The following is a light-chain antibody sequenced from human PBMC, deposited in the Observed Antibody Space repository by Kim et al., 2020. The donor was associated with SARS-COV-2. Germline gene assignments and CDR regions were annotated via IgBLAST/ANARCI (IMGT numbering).Light chain of an antibody. CDR1: QYITRR. CDR2: TAS. V-gene: IGKV1-5*03. J-gene: IGKJ1*01. CDR3: QQYDTYPWT. Sequence: GDRVTITCRASQYITRRLAWYQQKPGKAPKVLISTASTLESGVPSTFSGSGSGTDFTLTISSLQPDDFATYYCQQYDTYPWTFGPGTKV.